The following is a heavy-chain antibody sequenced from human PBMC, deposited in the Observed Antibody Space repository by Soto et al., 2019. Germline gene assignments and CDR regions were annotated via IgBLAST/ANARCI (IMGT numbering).Heavy chain of an antibody. V-gene: IGHV3-7*03. CDR1: GFTFSSYW. CDR2: IKQDGSEK. J-gene: IGHJ5*02. CDR3: ARLPPGNRFDP. Sequence: LRLSCAASGFTFSSYWMSWVRQAPGKGLEWVANIKQDGSEKYYVDSVKGRFTISRDNAKNSLYLQMHSLTAEDTAVYYCARLPPGNRFDPWGQGTLVTVSS.